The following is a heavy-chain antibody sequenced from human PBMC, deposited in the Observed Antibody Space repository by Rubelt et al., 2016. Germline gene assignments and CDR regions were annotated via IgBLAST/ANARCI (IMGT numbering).Heavy chain of an antibody. CDR1: GGSISNSY. V-gene: IGHV4-59*01. CDR3: ARDRGPFGVALMGGFDP. Sequence: QVQLQESGPGLVKPSETLSLTCTVSGGSISNSYLCWIRPSPGKGLEWIGYIYSRGSTNSNPSLNIRFTISVNTTKNQSSRKLSYRTTADTAGYYCARDRGPFGVALMGGFDPWGQGTLVTVSS. J-gene: IGHJ5*02. CDR2: IYSRGST. D-gene: IGHD3-3*01.